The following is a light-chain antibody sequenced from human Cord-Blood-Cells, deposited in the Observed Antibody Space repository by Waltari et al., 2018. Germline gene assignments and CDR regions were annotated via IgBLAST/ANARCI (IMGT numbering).Light chain of an antibody. CDR2: EVS. CDR1: SSDVGSYNL. CDR3: CSYAGSSTYV. Sequence: QSALTQPASVSGPPGQSITISCTGTSSDVGSYNLFAWYQQHPGKAPKLIIYEVSKRPSGVSNRFSGSKSGNTASLTISGLQAEDEADYYCCSYAGSSTYVFGTGTKVTVL. V-gene: IGLV2-23*02. J-gene: IGLJ1*01.